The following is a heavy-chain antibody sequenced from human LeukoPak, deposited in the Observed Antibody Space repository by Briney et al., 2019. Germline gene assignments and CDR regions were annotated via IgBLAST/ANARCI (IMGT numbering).Heavy chain of an antibody. D-gene: IGHD5-24*01. J-gene: IGHJ4*02. CDR2: INHSGRT. CDR3: ATTGSRWLQHYSFDY. CDR1: GGSFSGYY. V-gene: IGHV4-34*01. Sequence: PSETLSLTCAVYGGSFSGYYWSWIRQPPGKGLEWIGEINHSGRTNYNPSLKSRVTITVDTSKNQFSLKLSSVTAADTAVYYCATTGSRWLQHYSFDYRGRGTLVTVSS.